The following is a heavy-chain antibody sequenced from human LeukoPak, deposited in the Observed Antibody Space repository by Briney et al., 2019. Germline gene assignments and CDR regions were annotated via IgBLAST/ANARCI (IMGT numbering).Heavy chain of an antibody. V-gene: IGHV4-4*07. CDR1: GGSISSYY. J-gene: IGHJ4*02. D-gene: IGHD6-13*01. CDR2: IYTSGST. Sequence: SETLSLTCTVTGGSISSYYWSWIRQPAGRGLEWIGRIYTSGSTNYNPSLKSRVTMSVDTSKNQFSLKLSSVTAADTAVYYCASLSSSWSTDYWGQGTLVTVSS. CDR3: ASLSSSWSTDY.